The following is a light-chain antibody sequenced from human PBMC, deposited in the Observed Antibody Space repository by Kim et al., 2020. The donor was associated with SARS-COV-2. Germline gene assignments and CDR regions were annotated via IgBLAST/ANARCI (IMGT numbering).Light chain of an antibody. CDR2: GAS. J-gene: IGKJ4*01. V-gene: IGKV3-20*01. CDR3: QQYSTSPLT. Sequence: SPGERAALSCGASQSIRSNFLDWYQQKPGQAPRLLVYGASTRASGIPDRFSGSGSGTDFTLTISSLEPDDFAVYYCQQYSTSPLTFGGGTKVDIK. CDR1: QSIRSNF.